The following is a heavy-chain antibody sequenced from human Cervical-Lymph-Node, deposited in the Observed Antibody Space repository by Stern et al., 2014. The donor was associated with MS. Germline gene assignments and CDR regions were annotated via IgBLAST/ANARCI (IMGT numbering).Heavy chain of an antibody. V-gene: IGHV4-31*03. CDR2: IYYSGST. J-gene: IGHJ4*02. CDR1: GGPISGGGYY. CDR3: AREGLNTVPYFDH. Sequence: QVQLQESGPGLVKPSQTLSLTCSVSGGPISGGGYYWSWIRQHPGKGLGWIGHIYYSGSTAYNPSLRSRVTIAVDTSKNQFSLRLTSMTAADAAVYFCAREGLNTVPYFDHWGQGTRVTVSS. D-gene: IGHD4-17*01.